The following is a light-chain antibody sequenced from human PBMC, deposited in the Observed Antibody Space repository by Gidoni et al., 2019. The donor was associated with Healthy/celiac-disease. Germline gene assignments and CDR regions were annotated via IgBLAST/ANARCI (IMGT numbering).Light chain of an antibody. CDR1: SSDVGSYNL. CDR2: EVS. V-gene: IGLV2-23*02. J-gene: IGLJ2*01. Sequence: QSALTQPASVSGSPGQSLTISCTGTSSDVGSYNLVSLYQQHPGKAPKLMIYEVSKRPSGVSNRFSGSKSGNTASLTISGLQAEDEADYYCCSYAGSSTFVVFGGGTKLTVL. CDR3: CSYAGSSTFVV.